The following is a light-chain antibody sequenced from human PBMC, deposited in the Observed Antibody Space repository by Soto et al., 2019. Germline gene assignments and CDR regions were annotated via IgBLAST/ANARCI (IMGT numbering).Light chain of an antibody. CDR2: DIS. Sequence: QAVVTQEPSLTVSPGGTVTLTCGSSTGAVTSGHYPYWFQQKPGQAPRTLIYDISKKHSWTPARFSGSLLGGKAALTLSGAQPEYEADYYCFLTYSGSRVFGGGTKLTVL. J-gene: IGLJ2*01. CDR3: FLTYSGSRV. V-gene: IGLV7-46*01. CDR1: TGAVTSGHY.